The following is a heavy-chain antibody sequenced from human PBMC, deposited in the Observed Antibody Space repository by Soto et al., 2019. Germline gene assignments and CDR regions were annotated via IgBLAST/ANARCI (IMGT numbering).Heavy chain of an antibody. Sequence: GGSLRLSCAASGFTFSSYAMHWVRQAPGKGLEWVAVISYDGSNKYYADSVKGRFTISRDNSKNTLYLQMNSLRAEDTAVYYCAREASAVAHPPVLWSRGPGSDDNNYGMDVWGQGTKVTVSS. V-gene: IGHV3-30-3*01. D-gene: IGHD3-16*01. CDR3: AREASAVAHPPVLWSRGPGSDDNNYGMDV. CDR2: ISYDGSNK. J-gene: IGHJ6*02. CDR1: GFTFSSYA.